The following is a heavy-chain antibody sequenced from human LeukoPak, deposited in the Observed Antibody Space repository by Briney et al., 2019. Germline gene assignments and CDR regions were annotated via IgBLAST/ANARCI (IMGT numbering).Heavy chain of an antibody. CDR1: GYTFTSYY. V-gene: IGHV1-46*01. D-gene: IGHD6-13*01. CDR3: ASATSRASAAAGPEKLYYYYGTDV. CDR2: INPSGGST. J-gene: IGHJ6*02. Sequence: GASVKVSCKASGYTFTSYYMHWVRQAPGQGLEWMGIINPSGGSTSYAQKFQGRVTMTRDTSTSTVYMELSSLRSEDTAVYYCASATSRASAAAGPEKLYYYYGTDVWGQGTTVTVSS.